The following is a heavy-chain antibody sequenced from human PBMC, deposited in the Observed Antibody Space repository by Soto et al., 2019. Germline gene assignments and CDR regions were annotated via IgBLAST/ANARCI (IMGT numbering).Heavy chain of an antibody. CDR1: GVTFSSYA. J-gene: IGHJ5*02. CDR2: IIPIFGTA. V-gene: IGHV1-69*13. CDR3: ARMGVLVRFVLGYNWFDP. D-gene: IGHD6-13*01. Sequence: GASVKVSCKASGVTFSSYAISWVRQAPGQGLEWMGGIIPIFGTANYAQKFQGRVTITADESTSTAYMELSSLRSEDTAVYYCARMGVLVRFVLGYNWFDPWGQGTLLTVSS.